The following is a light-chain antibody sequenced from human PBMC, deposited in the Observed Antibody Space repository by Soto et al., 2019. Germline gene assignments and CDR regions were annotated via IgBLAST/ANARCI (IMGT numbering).Light chain of an antibody. CDR3: SSYTSSSTGYV. Sequence: QSALTQPASVSGSPGQSITISCTGTSSDVGGYNYVSWYQQHPGKAPKLMIYDVSNRPSGVSNRFSGSKSGNTASLTISGLHAEDEADYYCSSYTSSSTGYVFGTGTKVTVL. CDR2: DVS. J-gene: IGLJ1*01. V-gene: IGLV2-14*01. CDR1: SSDVGGYNY.